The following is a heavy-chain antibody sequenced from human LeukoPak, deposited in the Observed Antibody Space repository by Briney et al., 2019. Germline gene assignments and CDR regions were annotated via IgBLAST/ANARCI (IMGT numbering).Heavy chain of an antibody. Sequence: SETLSLTCTVSDYSISSGFYWGWIRQSPGKGLEWIGSIYHNGVTFYNPSLRSRVSISLDTSKNQFSLRLSSVTAADTAVYYCGRSYHDDAWAAFDIWGQGTVDTISS. J-gene: IGHJ3*02. V-gene: IGHV4-38-2*02. D-gene: IGHD3-16*01. CDR1: DYSISSGFY. CDR3: GRSYHDDAWAAFDI. CDR2: IYHNGVT.